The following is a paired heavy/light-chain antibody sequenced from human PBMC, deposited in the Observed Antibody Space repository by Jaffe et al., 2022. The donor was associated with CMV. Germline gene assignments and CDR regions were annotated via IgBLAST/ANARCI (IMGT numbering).Heavy chain of an antibody. Sequence: QLQLQESGPGLVKTSETLSLTCTVSGGSISSTTHYWGWIRQPPGKGLEWIGSIYYSGRTFYNAFLKSRVTVSVDTSKNQFSLNLSSVTAADTAVYYCARHVGLVGGMDVWGQGTTVTVSS. V-gene: IGHV4-39*01. J-gene: IGHJ6*02. CDR2: IYYSGRT. D-gene: IGHD2-15*01. CDR3: ARHVGLVGGMDV. CDR1: GGSISSTTHY.
Light chain of an antibody. J-gene: IGLJ3*02. CDR3: AAWDDSLSGFWV. Sequence: QSVLTQPPSASGTPGQRVTISCSGSSSNIGNNHGYWYQRLPGTAPKLLIYRDDQRPSGVPDRFSGSKSGTSASLAISGLRSEDEADYYCAAWDDSLSGFWVFGEGTKLTVL. CDR2: RDD. CDR1: SSNIGNNH. V-gene: IGLV1-47*01.